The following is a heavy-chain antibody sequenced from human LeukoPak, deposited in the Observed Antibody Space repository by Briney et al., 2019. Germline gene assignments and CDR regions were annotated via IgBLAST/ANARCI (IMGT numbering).Heavy chain of an antibody. Sequence: KTSETLSLTCTVSGGSISSSSYYWGWIRQPPGKGLEWIGSIYYSGSTYYNPSLKSRVTISVHTSKNQFSLKLSSVTAADTAVYYCARQVGARTVRGVLDYWGQGTLVTVSS. J-gene: IGHJ4*01. D-gene: IGHD3-10*02. CDR3: ARQVGARTVRGVLDY. V-gene: IGHV4-39*01. CDR2: IYYSGST. CDR1: GGSISSSSYY.